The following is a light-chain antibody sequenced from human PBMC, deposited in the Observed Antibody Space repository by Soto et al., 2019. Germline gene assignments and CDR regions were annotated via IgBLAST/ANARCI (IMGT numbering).Light chain of an antibody. J-gene: IGKJ1*01. CDR1: LTISDNY. V-gene: IGKV3-20*01. Sequence: EIVLTHSPGTLSLSPGERATLSCRASLTISDNYLAWYQQKPGQAPRLLIYGASSRATGIPDRFSGSGSGTDFTLTISRLEPEDFAVYYCQQYGSSPVTFGQGTKVDIK. CDR2: GAS. CDR3: QQYGSSPVT.